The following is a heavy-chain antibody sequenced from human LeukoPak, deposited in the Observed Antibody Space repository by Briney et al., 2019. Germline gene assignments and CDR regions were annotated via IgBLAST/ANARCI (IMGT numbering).Heavy chain of an antibody. J-gene: IGHJ3*02. D-gene: IGHD4-17*01. CDR2: MYSTGST. CDR1: GDYITSYY. Sequence: SETLSLTCTVSGDYITSYYWNWIRQSAEKGLEWIGHMYSTGSTDYNPSLKSRVTISVDTSKNQFSLKLSSVTAADTAVYYCARDDGDYGLGAFDIWGQGTMVTVSS. CDR3: ARDDGDYGLGAFDI. V-gene: IGHV4-4*07.